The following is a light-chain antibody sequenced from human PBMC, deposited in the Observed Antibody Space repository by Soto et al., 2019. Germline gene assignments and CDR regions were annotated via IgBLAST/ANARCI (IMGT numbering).Light chain of an antibody. CDR1: SSDVGGYNY. J-gene: IGLJ7*01. CDR3: NSFAGGGNPVL. Sequence: QSVLTQPPSASGSLGQSVTISCTGTSSDVGGYNYVSWHQQHPGKAPKVMIYEVTKRPPGVPDRFSGSKSCNTASLTVSGLHAKHEANYYYNSFAGGGNPVLLGGGTQLTVL. V-gene: IGLV2-8*01. CDR2: EVT.